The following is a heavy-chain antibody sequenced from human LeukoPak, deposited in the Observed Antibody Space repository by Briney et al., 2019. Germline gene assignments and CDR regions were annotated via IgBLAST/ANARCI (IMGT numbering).Heavy chain of an antibody. CDR1: AGSISDYY. D-gene: IGHD2-15*01. CDR2: IYSSGRT. V-gene: IGHV4-59*08. CDR3: ARHQYSTPEFVY. J-gene: IGHJ4*02. Sequence: SETLSLTCTVSAGSISDYYWSWIRQPPGKGLEWIGYIYSSGRTNYNPSLKSRLTISVDTSKNQFSLNLSSVTAADMAVYYCARHQYSTPEFVYWGQGTLVTVSS.